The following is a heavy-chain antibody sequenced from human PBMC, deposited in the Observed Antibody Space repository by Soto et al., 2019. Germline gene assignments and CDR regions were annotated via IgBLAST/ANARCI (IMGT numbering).Heavy chain of an antibody. Sequence: PGGSLRLSCAASGFTFSSYSMNWVRQAPGKGLEWVSSISSSSSYIYYADSVKGRFTISRDNAKNSLYLQMNSLRAEDTAVYYCARVGNLEWLLYDYYYYMDVWGKGTTVTVSS. J-gene: IGHJ6*03. CDR1: GFTFSSYS. CDR2: ISSSSSYI. V-gene: IGHV3-21*01. CDR3: ARVGNLEWLLYDYYYYMDV. D-gene: IGHD3-3*01.